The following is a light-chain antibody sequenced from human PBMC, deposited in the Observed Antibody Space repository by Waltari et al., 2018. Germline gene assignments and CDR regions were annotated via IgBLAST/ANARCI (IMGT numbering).Light chain of an antibody. CDR3: QQADSFPWT. CDR2: ATS. CDR1: QGITSW. Sequence: DIQMTQSPSSVSASLGDRVTITCRANQGITSWLGWYQQKPGKAPKLLIYATSSLQTGVPSRFSGSGSGTDFTLTISRLQPEDFATYYCQQADSFPWTFGQGTKVEIK. V-gene: IGKV1-12*02. J-gene: IGKJ1*01.